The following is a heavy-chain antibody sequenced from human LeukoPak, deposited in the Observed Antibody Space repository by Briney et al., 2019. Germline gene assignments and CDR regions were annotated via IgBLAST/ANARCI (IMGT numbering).Heavy chain of an antibody. D-gene: IGHD3-10*01. CDR3: ARDALWFGDIYYYGMDV. Sequence: GGSLRLPCAASGFTFSDYYMSWIRQAPGKGLEWVSYISSSGSTIYYADSVKGRFTISRDNAKNSLYLQMNSLRAEDTAVYYCARDALWFGDIYYYGMDVWGQGTTVTVSS. CDR1: GFTFSDYY. J-gene: IGHJ6*02. CDR2: ISSSGSTI. V-gene: IGHV3-11*01.